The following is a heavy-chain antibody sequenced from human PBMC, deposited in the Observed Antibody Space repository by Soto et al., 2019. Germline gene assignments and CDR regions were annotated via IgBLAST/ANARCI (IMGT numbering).Heavy chain of an antibody. CDR2: IYYSGST. CDR3: ARGSLISQQLNWFDP. J-gene: IGHJ5*02. Sequence: PSETLSLTCTVSGGSISSYYWSWIRQPPGKGLEWIGYIYYSGSTNYNPSLKSRVTISVDTSKNQFSLKLSSVTAADTAVYYCARGSLISQQLNWFDPWGQGNLVTVSS. D-gene: IGHD6-13*01. V-gene: IGHV4-59*01. CDR1: GGSISSYY.